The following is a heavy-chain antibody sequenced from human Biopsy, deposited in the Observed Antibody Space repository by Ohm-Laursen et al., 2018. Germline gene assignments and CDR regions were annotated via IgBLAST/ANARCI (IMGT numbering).Heavy chain of an antibody. CDR1: SYTFTDYN. V-gene: IGHV1-2*02. Sequence: GSSVKVSCKSSSYTFTDYNIHWMRQAPGQGLEWLGYINCKTGATNYAQKFQGTVTMTRDTSIITAYLALGSLRSADTAIYYCARDPLNGHKHFDYWGQGSLVTVSS. J-gene: IGHJ4*02. CDR3: ARDPLNGHKHFDY. D-gene: IGHD2-8*01. CDR2: INCKTGAT.